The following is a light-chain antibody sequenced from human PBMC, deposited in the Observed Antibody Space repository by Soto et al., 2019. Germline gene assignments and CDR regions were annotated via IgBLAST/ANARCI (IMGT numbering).Light chain of an antibody. CDR3: NSYVGSFNSV. V-gene: IGLV2-8*01. CDR2: EIN. CDR1: SGDITDNKY. J-gene: IGLJ1*01. Sequence: QSALTQPPSASGSPGQSVTISCTGTSGDITDNKYVSWFQQHPGKAPKLLIYEINKRPSGVPHRFSGSKSGNTASLTVSGLQADDDADYYCNSYVGSFNSVFCTGPKVAVL.